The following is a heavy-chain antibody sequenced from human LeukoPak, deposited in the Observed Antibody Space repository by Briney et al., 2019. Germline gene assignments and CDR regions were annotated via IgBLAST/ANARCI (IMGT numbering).Heavy chain of an antibody. CDR1: GYTFTSYG. V-gene: IGHV1-18*01. D-gene: IGHD6-19*01. J-gene: IGHJ5*02. CDR2: ISAYNGNT. CDR3: ARGYSSGWYGRWFDP. Sequence: ASVKVSCKASGYTFTSYGISWVRQAPGQGLEWMGWISAYNGNTNYAQKLQGRVTMPTDTSTSPAYMALRSLRSDDTAVYYCARGYSSGWYGRWFDPWGQGTLVTVSS.